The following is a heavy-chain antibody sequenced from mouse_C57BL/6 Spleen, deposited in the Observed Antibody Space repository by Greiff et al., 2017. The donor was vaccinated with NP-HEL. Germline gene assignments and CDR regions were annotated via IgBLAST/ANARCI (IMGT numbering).Heavy chain of an antibody. D-gene: IGHD2-5*01. Sequence: EVKLVESGGGLVKPGGSLKLSCAASGFTFSSYAMSWVRQTPEKRLEWVATISDGGSYTYYPDNVKGRFTISRDTAKNNLYLQMSHLKSEDTAMYYCAREGIVTTYFDYWGQGTTLTVSS. V-gene: IGHV5-4*01. CDR1: GFTFSSYA. J-gene: IGHJ2*01. CDR2: ISDGGSYT. CDR3: AREGIVTTYFDY.